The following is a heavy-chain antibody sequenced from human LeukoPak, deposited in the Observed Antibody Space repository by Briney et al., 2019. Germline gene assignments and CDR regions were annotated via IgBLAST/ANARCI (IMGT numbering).Heavy chain of an antibody. J-gene: IGHJ3*02. D-gene: IGHD2-2*01. CDR2: IYTSGST. V-gene: IGHV4-39*07. CDR3: ARDRYCSSTSCYGAFDI. CDR1: GGSISSSSYY. Sequence: SETLSLTCTVSGGSISSSSYYWGWIRQPPGKGLEWIGRIYTSGSTNYNPSLKSRVTISVDTSKNQFSLKLSSVTAADTAVYYCARDRYCSSTSCYGAFDIWGQGTMVTVSS.